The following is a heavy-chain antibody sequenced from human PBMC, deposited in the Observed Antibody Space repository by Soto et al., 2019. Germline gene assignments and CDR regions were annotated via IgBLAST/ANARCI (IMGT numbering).Heavy chain of an antibody. CDR2: IYTSGST. CDR1: GGSISSYY. V-gene: IGHV4-4*07. CDR3: ARDLKFGQADY. J-gene: IGHJ4*02. D-gene: IGHD3-10*01. Sequence: SETLSLTCTVSGGSISSYYWTWIRQPSGKGLEWIGRIYTSGSTNYNPSLKSRVTMSVDTSKNQFSLKLSSVTAADTAVYYCARDLKFGQADYWGQGSQVTVSS.